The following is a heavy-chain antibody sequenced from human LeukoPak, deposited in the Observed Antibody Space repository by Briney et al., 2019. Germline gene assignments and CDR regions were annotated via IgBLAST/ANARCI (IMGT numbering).Heavy chain of an antibody. D-gene: IGHD2-2*01. Sequence: PGGSLRLSCAASGFTVSSNYMNWVRQAPGKGLEWVSVIYSGGSTYYADSVKGRFTISRDNSKNTLYLQMNSLRAEDTAVYYCAKMTKGTSHCYWGQGTLVTVSS. CDR1: GFTVSSNY. CDR2: IYSGGST. J-gene: IGHJ4*02. V-gene: IGHV3-53*01. CDR3: AKMTKGTSHCY.